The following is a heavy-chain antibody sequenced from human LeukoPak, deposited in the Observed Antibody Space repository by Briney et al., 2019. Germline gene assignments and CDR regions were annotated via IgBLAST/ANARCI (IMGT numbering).Heavy chain of an antibody. J-gene: IGHJ6*03. CDR3: ARDRVDRVRGVRYYYYMDV. CDR2: INPSGGST. V-gene: IGHV1-46*01. CDR1: GYTFTIYY. Sequence: GASVKVSCTASGYTFTIYYMHWVRQAPGQGLEWMGIINPSGGSTSYAQKFQGRVTMTRDTSTSTVYMELSSLRSEDTAVYYCARDRVDRVRGVRYYYYMDVWGKGTTVTISS. D-gene: IGHD3-10*01.